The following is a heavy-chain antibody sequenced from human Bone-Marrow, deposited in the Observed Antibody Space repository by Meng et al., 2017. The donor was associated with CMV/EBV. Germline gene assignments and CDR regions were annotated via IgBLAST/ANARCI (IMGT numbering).Heavy chain of an antibody. D-gene: IGHD4-17*01. CDR2: IYSGGST. Sequence: CTVSSNYRRWVRQAPGKGLEWVSVIYSGGSTYYADAVKGRFTISRDNSKNTLYLQMNSLRAEDTAVYYCARAALYGDYGQAWYFDLWGRGTLVTVSS. CDR1: CTVSSNY. V-gene: IGHV3-53*01. CDR3: ARAALYGDYGQAWYFDL. J-gene: IGHJ2*01.